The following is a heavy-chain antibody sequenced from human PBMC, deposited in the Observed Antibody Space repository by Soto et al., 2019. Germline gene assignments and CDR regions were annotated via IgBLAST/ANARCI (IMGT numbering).Heavy chain of an antibody. CDR3: ATGLAHCAGDCYYPFDY. J-gene: IGHJ4*02. D-gene: IGHD2-21*02. CDR2: IYYSGST. Sequence: QVQLQESGPGLVKPSETLSLTCTVSGGSISSYYWSWIRQPPGKGLEWIGYIYYSGSTNYNPSLKSRVTISVDTSKNQFSLKLSSVTAADTAVYYCATGLAHCAGDCYYPFDYWGQGTLVTVSS. CDR1: GGSISSYY. V-gene: IGHV4-59*01.